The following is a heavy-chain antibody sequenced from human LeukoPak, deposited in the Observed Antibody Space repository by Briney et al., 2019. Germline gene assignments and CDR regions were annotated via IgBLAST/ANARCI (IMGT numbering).Heavy chain of an antibody. J-gene: IGHJ6*03. CDR1: GFTFSSYA. CDR2: ISGSGGST. CDR3: GRNYYGSGSYYYYMDV. Sequence: GGSLRLSCAASGFTFSSYAMSWVRQAPGKGLEWVSAISGSGGSTYYADSVKGRFAISRDNSKNTLYLQMNSLRAEDTAVYYCGRNYYGSGSYYYYMDVWGKGTTVTVSS. V-gene: IGHV3-23*01. D-gene: IGHD3-10*01.